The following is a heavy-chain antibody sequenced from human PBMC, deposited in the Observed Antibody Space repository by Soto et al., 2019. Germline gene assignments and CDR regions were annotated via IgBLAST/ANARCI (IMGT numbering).Heavy chain of an antibody. V-gene: IGHV3-23*01. D-gene: IGHD6-25*01. CDR1: GFTFSSYA. J-gene: IGHJ6*03. CDR2: ISGSGGST. CDR3: AKGLPAEQRGHYYYDYYMDV. Sequence: EVQLLESGGGLVQPGGSLRLSCAASGFTFSSYAMSWVRQAPGKGLEWVSAISGSGGSTYYADSVKGRFTISRDNSKNTLYLQMTSLRAEDTAVYYCAKGLPAEQRGHYYYDYYMDVWGKGTTVTVSS.